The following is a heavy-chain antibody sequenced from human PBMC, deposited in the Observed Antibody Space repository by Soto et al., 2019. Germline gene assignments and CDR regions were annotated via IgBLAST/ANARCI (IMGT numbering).Heavy chain of an antibody. D-gene: IGHD2-15*01. CDR3: ARDLGGTTAEGAFDI. CDR2: INPSGGSK. Sequence: ASVKVSCQASGYTFTSYYMHWVRQAPGQGLEWMGIINPSGGSKSYAQKFQGRVTMTRDTSTSTVYMELSSLRSEDTAVYYCARDLGGTTAEGAFDIWGQGTMVTVSS. CDR1: GYTFTSYY. V-gene: IGHV1-46*01. J-gene: IGHJ3*02.